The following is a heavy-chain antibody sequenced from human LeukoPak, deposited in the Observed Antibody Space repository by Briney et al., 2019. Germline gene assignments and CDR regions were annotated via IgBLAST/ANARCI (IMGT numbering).Heavy chain of an antibody. V-gene: IGHV3-30*02. CDR2: IRYDGSNK. D-gene: IGHD5-18*01. CDR1: GFTFSSYG. CDR3: AKARSGYSYGPYYV. J-gene: IGHJ4*02. Sequence: GGSLRLSCAAPGFTFSSYGMHWVRQAPGKGLEWVAFIRYDGSNKYYADSVKGRFTISRDNSKNTLYLQMNSLRAEDTAVYYCAKARSGYSYGPYYVWGQGTLVTVSS.